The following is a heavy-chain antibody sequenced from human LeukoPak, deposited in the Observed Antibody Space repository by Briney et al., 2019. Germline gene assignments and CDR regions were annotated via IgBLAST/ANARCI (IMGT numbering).Heavy chain of an antibody. CDR2: ISSSDNTI. J-gene: IGHJ4*02. Sequence: GGSLRLSCAASGFIFSDYYMSWIRQAPGKGLEWISYISSSDNTIFYADSVKGRFTISRDNAKNSLYLQMNSLRAEDTALYYCAKDLEYSSSSLDYWGQGTLVTVSS. CDR3: AKDLEYSSSSLDY. D-gene: IGHD6-6*01. V-gene: IGHV3-11*01. CDR1: GFIFSDYY.